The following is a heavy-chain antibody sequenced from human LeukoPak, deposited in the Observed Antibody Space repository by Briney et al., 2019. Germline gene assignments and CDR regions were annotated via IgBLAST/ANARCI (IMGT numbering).Heavy chain of an antibody. J-gene: IGHJ3*02. D-gene: IGHD3-16*01. V-gene: IGHV3-23*01. CDR3: ARGGMGLGEFNAFDI. CDR1: GFTFSIYA. Sequence: GGSLRLSCAASGFTFSIYAMSWVRQAPGKGLEWVSAISGSGGTAYYADSVKGRFTISRDNSKNTVFLQMNSLRAEDTAVYYCARGGMGLGEFNAFDIWGQGTMVTVSS. CDR2: ISGSGGTA.